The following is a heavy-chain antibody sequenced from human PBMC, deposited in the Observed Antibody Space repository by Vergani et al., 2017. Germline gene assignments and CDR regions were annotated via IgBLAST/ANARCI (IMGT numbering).Heavy chain of an antibody. CDR2: ISGSGGST. Sequence: EVQLLESGGGLVQPGGSLRLSCAASGFTFSSYAMSWVRQAPGKGLEWVSAISGSGGSTYYADSVKGRFTISRDNSKNTLYLQMNSLRAEDTAVYYCAKEGLIRSYDILTGYLGSDAFDIWGQGTMVTVSS. D-gene: IGHD3-9*01. CDR1: GFTFSSYA. J-gene: IGHJ3*02. CDR3: AKEGLIRSYDILTGYLGSDAFDI. V-gene: IGHV3-23*01.